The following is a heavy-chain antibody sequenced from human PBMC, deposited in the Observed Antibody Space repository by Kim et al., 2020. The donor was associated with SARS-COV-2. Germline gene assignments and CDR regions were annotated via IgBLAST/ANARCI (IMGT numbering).Heavy chain of an antibody. J-gene: IGHJ6*02. Sequence: GGSLRLSCAASGFTFSSYGMHWVRQAPGKGLEWVAVISYDGSNKYYADSVKGRFTISRDNSKNTLYLQMNSLRDEDTAVYYCANVVFWDSGSYPDYYYGMGVWGQGTTVTVSS. CDR3: ANVVFWDSGSYPDYYYGMGV. CDR1: GFTFSSYG. V-gene: IGHV3-30*18. D-gene: IGHD1-26*01. CDR2: ISYDGSNK.